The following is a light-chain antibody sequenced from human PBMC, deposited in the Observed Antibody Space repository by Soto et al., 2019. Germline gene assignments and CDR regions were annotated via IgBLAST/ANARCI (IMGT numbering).Light chain of an antibody. CDR1: QSISSV. V-gene: IGKV1-5*03. J-gene: IGKJ1*01. CDR2: KES. Sequence: DIQMTQSPSTLSAAVGDRVTITSRASQSISSVLAWYQQKPGKAPKLLIYKESSLESGVPSRFSGSGSGTEVTLTISSLQPDNFATYYCQQYNSYPWTFGQGTKVEIK. CDR3: QQYNSYPWT.